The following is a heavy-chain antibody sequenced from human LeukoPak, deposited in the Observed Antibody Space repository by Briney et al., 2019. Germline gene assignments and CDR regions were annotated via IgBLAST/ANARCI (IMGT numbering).Heavy chain of an antibody. J-gene: IGHJ5*02. D-gene: IGHD6-19*01. CDR3: ARSDDESYSSGWYWFDP. CDR1: GFTFSSYA. Sequence: GRSLRLSCAASGFTFSSYAMHWVRQAPGKGVEGVAVISYDGSNKYYAASLTRRFTISRDNSNTTLYLQMNSLRAEDTAVYYCARSDDESYSSGWYWFDPWGQGTLVTVSS. V-gene: IGHV3-30-3*01. CDR2: ISYDGSNK.